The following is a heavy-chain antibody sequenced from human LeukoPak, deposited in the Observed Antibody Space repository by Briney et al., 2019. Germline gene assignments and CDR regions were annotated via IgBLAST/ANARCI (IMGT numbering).Heavy chain of an antibody. CDR1: GFTFSSYS. V-gene: IGHV3-48*04. CDR2: VSSSSSTI. J-gene: IGHJ1*01. Sequence: GGSLRLSCAASGFTFSSYSMNWVRQAPGKGLEWVSYVSSSSSTIYYADSVKGRFTISRDNAKNSLYLQMNSLRAEDTAVYYCATYSSLNRREFQYWGQGTLLTVSS. D-gene: IGHD3-22*01. CDR3: ATYSSLNRREFQY.